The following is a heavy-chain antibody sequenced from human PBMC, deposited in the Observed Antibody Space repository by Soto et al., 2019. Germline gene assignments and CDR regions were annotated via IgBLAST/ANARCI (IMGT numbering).Heavy chain of an antibody. CDR2: IWYDGSNK. D-gene: IGHD4-17*01. V-gene: IGHV3-33*01. Sequence: QVQLVESGGGVVQPGRSLRLSCAASGFTFSSYGMHWVRQAPGKGLEWVAVIWYDGSNKYYADSVKGRFTISRDNSKNTLYLQRSSRRAEDTAVYYCARGRPMTTRMGRNWYFDLWGRGTLVTVSS. J-gene: IGHJ2*01. CDR3: ARGRPMTTRMGRNWYFDL. CDR1: GFTFSSYG.